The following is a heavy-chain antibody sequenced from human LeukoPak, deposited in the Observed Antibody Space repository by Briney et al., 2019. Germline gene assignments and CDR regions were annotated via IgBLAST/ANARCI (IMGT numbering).Heavy chain of an antibody. J-gene: IGHJ4*02. Sequence: ASVKVSCKTSGYTFSNFGINWVGQAPGQGLEWMGWISGNNDNPNYGQKFQGRFTVTTDSSTSTAYMELRNLRFDETAVYYCARDGTSTDDYWGQGTLVTVSS. D-gene: IGHD2-2*01. CDR3: ARDGTSTDDY. CDR1: GYTFSNFG. V-gene: IGHV1-18*01. CDR2: ISGNNDNP.